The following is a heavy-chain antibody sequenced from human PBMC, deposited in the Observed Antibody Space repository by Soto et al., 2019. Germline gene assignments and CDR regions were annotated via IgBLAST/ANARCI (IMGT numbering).Heavy chain of an antibody. CDR1: EFSFSDYY. V-gene: IGHV3-11*06. Sequence: QVQLVESGGGLVKPGGSLRLSCAGSEFSFSDYYMSWVRQAPGKGLEWVSYISSSNAYTNYADSVKGRFTISRDNAKNLFYLQMNSLRAEDTAVYYCARGRSSSWYRDGLDVWGQGTTVTVS. CDR2: ISSSNAYT. D-gene: IGHD6-13*01. CDR3: ARGRSSSWYRDGLDV. J-gene: IGHJ6*02.